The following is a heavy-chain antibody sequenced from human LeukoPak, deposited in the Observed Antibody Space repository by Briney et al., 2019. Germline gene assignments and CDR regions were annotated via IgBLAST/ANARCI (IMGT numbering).Heavy chain of an antibody. J-gene: IGHJ6*03. CDR2: INWSGGST. D-gene: IGHD3-10*01. CDR3: ARDPGSGSIYYYYYYMDF. CDR1: GFTFDDYG. Sequence: GGSLRLSCAASGFTFDDYGMSWVRQAPGKGLEWVSGINWSGGSTDYADSVKGRFTISRDNSKNSLYLQMNSLRAEDTAFYYCARDPGSGSIYYYYYYMDFWGKGTTVTVSS. V-gene: IGHV3-20*04.